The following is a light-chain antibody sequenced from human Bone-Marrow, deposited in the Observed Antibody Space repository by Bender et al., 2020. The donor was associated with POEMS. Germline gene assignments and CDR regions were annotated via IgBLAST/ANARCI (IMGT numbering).Light chain of an antibody. Sequence: QSALTQPRSVSGSPGQSVTISCTGTTGNVGGYNYVSWYQHHPGKAPKLMIYDVTYRPSGVSNRFSGSKSGNTASLTISGLQAEDEADYYCCSYADSSTLVLGTGTKVTVL. CDR2: DVT. V-gene: IGLV2-11*01. J-gene: IGLJ1*01. CDR3: CSYADSSTLV. CDR1: TGNVGGYNY.